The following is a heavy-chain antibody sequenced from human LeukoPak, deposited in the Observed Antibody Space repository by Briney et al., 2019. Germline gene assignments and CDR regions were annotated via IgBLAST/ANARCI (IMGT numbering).Heavy chain of an antibody. CDR3: ARDLYYYDSSGYYLYYYYGMDV. J-gene: IGHJ6*02. CDR1: GFTISSYS. CDR2: ISSSSSYI. D-gene: IGHD3-22*01. Sequence: GGSLRLSCAASGFTISSYSMNWVRQAPGKGLEWVSSISSSSSYIYYADSVKGRFTISRDNAKNSLYLQMNSLRAEDTAVYYCARDLYYYDSSGYYLYYYYGMDVWGQGTTVTVSS. V-gene: IGHV3-21*06.